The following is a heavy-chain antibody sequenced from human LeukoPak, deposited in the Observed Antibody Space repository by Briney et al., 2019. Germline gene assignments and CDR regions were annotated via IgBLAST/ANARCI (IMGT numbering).Heavy chain of an antibody. J-gene: IGHJ5*02. CDR1: GYTFVNND. Sequence: ASVKVSCKASGYTFVNNDINWVRQAPGQGLEWMAWIDPKNGNRGYAQNFQGRVTMTTDTSISTAYMELSSLRSEDTAVYYCARSHTRKGFCGGGRCYPAVWWFDPWGQGTLVTVSS. D-gene: IGHD2-15*01. CDR3: ARSHTRKGFCGGGRCYPAVWWFDP. V-gene: IGHV1-8*01. CDR2: IDPKNGNR.